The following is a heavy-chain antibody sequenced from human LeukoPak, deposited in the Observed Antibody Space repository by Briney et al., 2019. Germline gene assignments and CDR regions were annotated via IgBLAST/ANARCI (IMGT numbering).Heavy chain of an antibody. V-gene: IGHV3-23*01. Sequence: GGSLRLSCAASGFTFSSYAMSWVRQAPGKGLEWVSAISGSGGSTYYADSVKGRFTISRDNVKNSLYLQMNSLRDEDTAVYYCARDSTARILTYYYGMDVWGQGTTVTVSS. CDR1: GFTFSSYA. CDR2: ISGSGGST. CDR3: ARDSTARILTYYYGMDV. J-gene: IGHJ6*01. D-gene: IGHD6-6*01.